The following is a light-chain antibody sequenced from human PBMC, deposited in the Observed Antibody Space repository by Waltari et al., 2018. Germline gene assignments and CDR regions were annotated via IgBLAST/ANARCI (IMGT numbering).Light chain of an antibody. CDR2: ATS. CDR3: QQSYRTPPLT. CDR1: QIISCY. Sequence: DIQMTQSPSSLSASVGDRVTITCRASQIISCYLNWYQQKPGKAPKVLNYATSSLQSGVPSRFSGSGSGTDFTRTISSLQPEDFATYYCQQSYRTPPLTFGGGTKVEIK. V-gene: IGKV1-39*01. J-gene: IGKJ4*01.